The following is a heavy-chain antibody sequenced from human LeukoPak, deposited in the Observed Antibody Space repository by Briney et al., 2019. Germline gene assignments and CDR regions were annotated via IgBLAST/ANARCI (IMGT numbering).Heavy chain of an antibody. CDR1: GFTFSSYS. Sequence: GGSLRLSCAASGFTFSSYSMNWVRQAPGKGLEWVSSTSSSSSYIYYADSVKGRFTISRDNAKNSLYLQMNSLRAEDTAVYYCARDRIAVAAVDPWGQGTLVTVSS. CDR3: ARDRIAVAAVDP. D-gene: IGHD6-19*01. V-gene: IGHV3-21*01. CDR2: TSSSSSYI. J-gene: IGHJ5*02.